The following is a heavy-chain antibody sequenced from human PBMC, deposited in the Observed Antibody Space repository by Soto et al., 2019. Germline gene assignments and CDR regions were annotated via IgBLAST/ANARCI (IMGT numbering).Heavy chain of an antibody. V-gene: IGHV4-39*01. CDR3: ARHITGAWSGYYVDWFDP. CDR2: IYYSGST. J-gene: IGHJ5*02. D-gene: IGHD3-3*01. Sequence: SETLSRTCSVSGGSISSISYYWGWIRQPPGKGLEWIGSIYYSGSTYYNPSLKSRVTISVDTSKNQFSLKLSSVTAADTAVYYCARHITGAWSGYYVDWFDPWGQGTLVTVSS. CDR1: GGSISSISYY.